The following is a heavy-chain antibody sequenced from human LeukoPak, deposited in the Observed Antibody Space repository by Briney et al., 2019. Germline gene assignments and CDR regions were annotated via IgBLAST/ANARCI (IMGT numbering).Heavy chain of an antibody. CDR2: INHSGST. CDR3: ASLNCSGGSCYSDPTFDY. J-gene: IGHJ4*02. V-gene: IGHV4-34*01. Sequence: SETLSLTCAVYGGSFSGYYWSWIRQPPGKGLEWIGEINHSGSTNYHPSLKSRVTISVDTSKNQFSLKLRSVTAADTAVYYCASLNCSGGSCYSDPTFDYWGQGTLVTVSS. D-gene: IGHD2-15*01. CDR1: GGSFSGYY.